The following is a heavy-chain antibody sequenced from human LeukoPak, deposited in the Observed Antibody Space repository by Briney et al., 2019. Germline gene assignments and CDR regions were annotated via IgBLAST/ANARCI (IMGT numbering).Heavy chain of an antibody. Sequence: PSETRSLTCTVSDGSISSSNYYWGWVRQPPGMGLEWIGSIYYSGSAYYHPSVKSRVTISVAKSKNQFSLKLSSVIAADTAVYYCARVAYYFWSGYYPSYNWFDPWGQGTLVTVSS. D-gene: IGHD3-3*01. V-gene: IGHV4-39*07. CDR3: ARVAYYFWSGYYPSYNWFDP. CDR2: IYYSGSA. CDR1: DGSISSSNYY. J-gene: IGHJ5*02.